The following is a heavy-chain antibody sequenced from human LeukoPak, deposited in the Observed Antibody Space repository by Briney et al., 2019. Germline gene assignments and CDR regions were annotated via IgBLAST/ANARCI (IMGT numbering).Heavy chain of an antibody. Sequence: PGGSLRLSCSASEFTFSSYAMHWVRQAPGKGLEYVSAISSNGGSTYYADSVKGRFTISRDNSKNTLYLQMSSLRAEDTAVYYCVKAAVTWIYFPHFDYRGQGTLVTVSS. J-gene: IGHJ4*02. V-gene: IGHV3-64D*06. CDR3: VKAAVTWIYFPHFDY. CDR2: ISSNGGST. CDR1: EFTFSSYA. D-gene: IGHD5-12*01.